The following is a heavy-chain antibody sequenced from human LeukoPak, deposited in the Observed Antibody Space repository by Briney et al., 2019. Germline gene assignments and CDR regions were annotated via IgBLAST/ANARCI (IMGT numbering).Heavy chain of an antibody. J-gene: IGHJ5*02. Sequence: ASVKVSCKASRYTFTGYYMHWVRQAPGQGLEWMGWINPNSGGTNYAQKFQGRVTMTRNTSISTAYMELSSLRSEDTAVYYCASANPLAAAGTYWFDPWGQGTLVTVSS. D-gene: IGHD6-13*01. V-gene: IGHV1-2*02. CDR2: INPNSGGT. CDR1: RYTFTGYY. CDR3: ASANPLAAAGTYWFDP.